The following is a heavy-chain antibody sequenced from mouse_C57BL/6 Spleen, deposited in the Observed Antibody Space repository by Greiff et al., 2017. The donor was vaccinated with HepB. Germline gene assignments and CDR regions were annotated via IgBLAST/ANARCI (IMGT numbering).Heavy chain of an antibody. V-gene: IGHV5-9-1*02. CDR3: TRDRGGTGWYFDV. CDR1: GFTFSSYA. D-gene: IGHD4-1*01. Sequence: EVKVVESGEGLVKPGGSLKLSCAASGFTFSSYAMSWVRQTPEKRLEWVAYISSGGDYIYYADTVKGRFTISRDNARNTLYLQMSSLKSEDTAMYYCTRDRGGTGWYFDVWGTGTTVTVSS. J-gene: IGHJ1*03. CDR2: ISSGGDYI.